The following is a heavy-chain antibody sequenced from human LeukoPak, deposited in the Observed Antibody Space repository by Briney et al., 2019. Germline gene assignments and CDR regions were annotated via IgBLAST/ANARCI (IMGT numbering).Heavy chain of an antibody. Sequence: GRSLRLSCAASGFTFSSYGMHWVRQAPGKGLEWVAVIWYDGSNKYYADSVKGRFTISRDNSKNTLYLQMNSLRAEDTAVYYCARNIISSSWYADAFDIWGQGTMVTVSS. CDR2: IWYDGSNK. J-gene: IGHJ3*02. V-gene: IGHV3-33*01. D-gene: IGHD6-13*01. CDR1: GFTFSSYG. CDR3: ARNIISSSWYADAFDI.